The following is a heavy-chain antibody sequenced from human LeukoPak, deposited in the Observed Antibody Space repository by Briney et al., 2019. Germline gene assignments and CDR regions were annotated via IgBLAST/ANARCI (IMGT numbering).Heavy chain of an antibody. CDR1: GYTFTSYA. J-gene: IGHJ4*02. Sequence: GASVTVSFKASGYTFTSYAMHWVRQAPGQRLEWMGWINAGNGNTKYSQKFQGRVTITRDTSASTAYMELSSLRSEDTAVYYCARESCSGGSCHYYFDYWGQGTLVTVSS. CDR3: ARESCSGGSCHYYFDY. D-gene: IGHD2-15*01. CDR2: INAGNGNT. V-gene: IGHV1-3*01.